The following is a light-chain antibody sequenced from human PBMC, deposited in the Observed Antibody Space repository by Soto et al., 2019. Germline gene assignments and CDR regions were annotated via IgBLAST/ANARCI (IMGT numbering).Light chain of an antibody. CDR3: CSYAGSDTYVI. V-gene: IGLV2-11*01. CDR1: RSDVGGYNY. Sequence: QSALTQPRSVSGSPGQSVTISCTGTRSDVGGYNYVSWYQQLPGKAPQVMIYDVSKPPSGVPDRFSGSKSGNTASLTISGLQAEDEADYYRCSYAGSDTYVIFGGGTKVTVL. CDR2: DVS. J-gene: IGLJ2*01.